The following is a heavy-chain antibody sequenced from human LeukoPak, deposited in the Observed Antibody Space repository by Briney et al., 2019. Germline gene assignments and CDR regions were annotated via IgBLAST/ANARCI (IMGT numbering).Heavy chain of an antibody. CDR1: GLCFRVSA. J-gene: IGHJ4*02. D-gene: IGHD3-22*01. V-gene: IGHV3-23*01. CDR3: ASHDTSNYYLYRYLTN. CDR2: ITGTGGSI. Sequence: GGSLRLSCVASGLCFRVSAMRWVRQPPGKGLEWVSSITGTGGSIYYADSVKGRFTISRDNSKNTLFLQMNSLRDEETAVYACASHDTSNYYLYRYLTNWGQGTLVTVSS.